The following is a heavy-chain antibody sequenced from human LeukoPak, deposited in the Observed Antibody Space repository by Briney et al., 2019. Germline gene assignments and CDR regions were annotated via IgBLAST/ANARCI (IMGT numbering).Heavy chain of an antibody. CDR2: INPNTGGT. D-gene: IGHD5-12*01. Sequence: ASVKVSCKASGYTFTGHYIHWVRQAPGQGFEWMGWINPNTGGTDYAQKFRDRIAISTYTSISTTYKELSSLRSDDTALYYCARDLATIDGIAWYYFENWGQGTLVTVS. CDR3: ARDLATIDGIAWYYFEN. CDR1: GYTFTGHY. J-gene: IGHJ4*02. V-gene: IGHV1-2*02.